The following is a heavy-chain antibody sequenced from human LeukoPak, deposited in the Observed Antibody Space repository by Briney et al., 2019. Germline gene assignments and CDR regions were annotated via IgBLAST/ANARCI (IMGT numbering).Heavy chain of an antibody. Sequence: GGSLRLSCAASGFTFSSYWMHWVRQAPGKGLVWVSRINSDGSSTSYADSVKGRFTISRDNAKNTLYLQMNSLRAEDTAVYYCARVSSSGWYVGWFDPWGQGTLVTVSS. CDR1: GFTFSSYW. CDR2: INSDGSST. CDR3: ARVSSSGWYVGWFDP. D-gene: IGHD6-19*01. J-gene: IGHJ5*02. V-gene: IGHV3-74*01.